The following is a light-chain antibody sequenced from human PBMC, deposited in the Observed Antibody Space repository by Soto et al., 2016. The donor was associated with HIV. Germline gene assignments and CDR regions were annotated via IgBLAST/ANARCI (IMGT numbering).Light chain of an antibody. CDR1: NIGTKS. J-gene: IGLJ1*01. V-gene: IGLV3-21*02. CDR2: DDT. CDR3: QVWDTTDHYV. Sequence: SYVLIQPPSLPVAPGQTARITCGGNNIGTKSVHWYHQKPGQAPVLVVYDDTDRPSGIPARFSGSNSGNTATLTISRVEAGDEADYYCQVWDTTDHYVFGTGTRVTAL.